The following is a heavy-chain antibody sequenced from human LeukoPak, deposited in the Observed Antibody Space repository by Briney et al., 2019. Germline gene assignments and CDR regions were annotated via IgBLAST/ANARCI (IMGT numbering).Heavy chain of an antibody. V-gene: IGHV3-23*01. CDR2: IDYSGGST. Sequence: GGSLRLSCTVSGFTLSSYEMSWIRQAPGRGLEWVSSIDYSGGSTYYADSVKGRFTISRDNSKNTLYLQMNSLRAEDTAVYYCAKDREEYYYDSSGYEDAFDIWGQGTMVTVSS. CDR3: AKDREEYYYDSSGYEDAFDI. J-gene: IGHJ3*02. CDR1: GFTLSSYE. D-gene: IGHD3-22*01.